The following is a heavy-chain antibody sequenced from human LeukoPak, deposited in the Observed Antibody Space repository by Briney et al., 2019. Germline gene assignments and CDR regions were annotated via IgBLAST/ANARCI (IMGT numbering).Heavy chain of an antibody. D-gene: IGHD5-12*01. J-gene: IGHJ4*02. CDR2: IYHSGRT. CDR1: GGSISSGGYS. CDR3: ARAVEGIVATISYFDY. V-gene: IGHV4-30-2*01. Sequence: SQTLSLTCAVSGGSISSGGYSWSWIRQPPGKGLEWIGYIYHSGRTYYNPSLKSRVTISVDRSKNQFSLKLSSVTAADTAVYYCARAVEGIVATISYFDYWGQGTLVTVSS.